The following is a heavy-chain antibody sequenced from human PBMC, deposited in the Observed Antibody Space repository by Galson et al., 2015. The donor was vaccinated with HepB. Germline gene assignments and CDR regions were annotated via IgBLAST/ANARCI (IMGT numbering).Heavy chain of an antibody. V-gene: IGHV4-61*02. CDR2: LYSSGST. Sequence: TLSLTCTVSGDSISSGKHYWSWIRQPAGKGLEWIGRLYSSGSTNSNPSLGGRVTISGDPSKNQFSLRLSSVTAADTAMYYCARNKAGDDLWTGYLTRYYYYAMDVWGQGTTVTVSS. J-gene: IGHJ6*02. D-gene: IGHD3/OR15-3a*01. CDR1: GDSISSGKHY. CDR3: ARNKAGDDLWTGYLTRYYYYAMDV.